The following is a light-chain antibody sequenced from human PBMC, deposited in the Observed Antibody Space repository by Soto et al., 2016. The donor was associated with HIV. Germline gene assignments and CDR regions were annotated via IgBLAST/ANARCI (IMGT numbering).Light chain of an antibody. J-gene: IGKJ1*01. V-gene: IGKV1-5*03. CDR2: KAS. CDR1: QSISSW. Sequence: DIQMTQSPSTLSASVGDRVTITCRASQSISSWLAWYQKKPGKAPKVLIYKASSLESGVPSRFSGSGSGTEFTLTISSLRPDDFATYYCQQYNSYSRTFGQG. CDR3: QQYNSYSRT.